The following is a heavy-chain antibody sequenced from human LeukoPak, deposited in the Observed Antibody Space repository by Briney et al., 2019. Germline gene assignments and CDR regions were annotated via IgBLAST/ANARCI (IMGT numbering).Heavy chain of an antibody. CDR3: ARELTGYSYGFLGY. CDR1: GFTFSSYG. V-gene: IGHV3-49*04. CDR2: TRSKAYGGTT. Sequence: PGGSLRLSCAAFGFTFSSYGMSWVRQAPGKGLEWVGFTRSKAYGGTTEYAASVKGRFTISRDDSKTIAYLQMNSLRAEDTAVYYCARELTGYSYGFLGYWGQGTLVTVSS. J-gene: IGHJ4*02. D-gene: IGHD5-18*01.